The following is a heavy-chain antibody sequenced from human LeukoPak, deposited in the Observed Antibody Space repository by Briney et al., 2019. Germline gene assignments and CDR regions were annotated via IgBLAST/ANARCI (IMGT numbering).Heavy chain of an antibody. CDR3: LRDRGYSTYDC. J-gene: IGHJ4*02. V-gene: IGHV3-74*01. CDR2: IHLDGRTT. D-gene: IGHD5-12*01. Sequence: GGSLRLSCAASGFTFSSYWMHWVRQRPGKGLVWVSRIHLDGRTTNYADSVKGRFTISRDNAKNSLYLQMNTLRAEDTAVYYCLRDRGYSTYDCWGQGTLVTVSS. CDR1: GFTFSSYW.